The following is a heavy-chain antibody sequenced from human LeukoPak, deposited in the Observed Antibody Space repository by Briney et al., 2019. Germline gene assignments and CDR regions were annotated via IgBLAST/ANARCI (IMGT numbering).Heavy chain of an antibody. V-gene: IGHV4-39*07. CDR1: GGSISSSSYY. D-gene: IGHD6-13*01. CDR3: ARGSWYRAFDI. Sequence: SETLSLTCTVSGGSISSSSYYWGWIRQPPGKGLEWIGSIHYSGSTYYNPSLKSRVTISVDTSKNQFSLKLSSVTAADTAVYYCARGSWYRAFDIWGQGTMVTVSS. CDR2: IHYSGST. J-gene: IGHJ3*02.